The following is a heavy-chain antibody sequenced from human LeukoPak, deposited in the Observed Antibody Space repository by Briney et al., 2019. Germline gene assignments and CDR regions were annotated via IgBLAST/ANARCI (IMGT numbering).Heavy chain of an antibody. CDR2: IYHSGST. Sequence: SETLSLTCTVSGGSISSGGYYWSWIRQPPGKGLEWIGYIYHSGSTYYNPSLKSRVTISVDRSKNQFSLKLNSVTAADTAVYYCARDDRSDCSGGSCPSVWGQGTLVTVSS. V-gene: IGHV4-30-2*01. J-gene: IGHJ4*02. CDR1: GGSISSGGYY. D-gene: IGHD2-15*01. CDR3: ARDDRSDCSGGSCPSV.